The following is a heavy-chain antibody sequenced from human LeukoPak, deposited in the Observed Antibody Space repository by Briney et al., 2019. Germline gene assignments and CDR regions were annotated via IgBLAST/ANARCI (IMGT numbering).Heavy chain of an antibody. V-gene: IGHV3-23*01. D-gene: IGHD6-19*01. CDR1: VFTFPSYA. J-gene: IGHJ4*02. CDR2: IGAGGENT. CDR3: AKNEGSSSARRFDY. Sequence: GGSLRLSCAASVFTFPSYARSWVRQAPGRGLEWVSGIGAGGENTDYADSVKGRFTISRDNSKKTLYLQVNSLRAEDTAAYYCAKNEGSSSARRFDYWGQGTLVTVSS.